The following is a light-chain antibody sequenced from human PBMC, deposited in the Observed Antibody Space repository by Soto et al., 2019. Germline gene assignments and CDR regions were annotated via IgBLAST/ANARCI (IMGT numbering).Light chain of an antibody. CDR1: QSISSW. CDR2: QAS. V-gene: IGKV1-5*03. CDR3: QQYNGYSGVT. J-gene: IGKJ4*01. Sequence: DIQMTQSPSTVSASVGDRVTITCRASQSISSWLAWYQQKPGKAPKLLIYQASNLESGVPSRFSGSGSGTEFTITISSLQPDDFVTYYGQQYNGYSGVTFGGGTKVEIK.